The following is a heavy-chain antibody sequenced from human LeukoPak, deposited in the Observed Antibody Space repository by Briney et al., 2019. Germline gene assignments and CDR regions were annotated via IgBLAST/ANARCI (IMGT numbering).Heavy chain of an antibody. Sequence: SETLSLTCAVYGGSFSGYYWSWIRQPPGKGLEWIGSIYHSGSTYYNPSLKSRVTISVDTSKNQFSPKLSSVTAADTAVYYCARDGGYYYDSSGYYPNDAFDIWGQGTMVTVSS. CDR1: GGSFSGYY. CDR3: ARDGGYYYDSSGYYPNDAFDI. D-gene: IGHD3-22*01. V-gene: IGHV4-34*01. CDR2: IYHSGST. J-gene: IGHJ3*02.